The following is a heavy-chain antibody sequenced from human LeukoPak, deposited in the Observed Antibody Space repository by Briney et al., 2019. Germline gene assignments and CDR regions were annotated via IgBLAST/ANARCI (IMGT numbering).Heavy chain of an antibody. Sequence: GGSLRLSCAASGFTFDDYGMSWVRQAPGKGLEWVSGINWNGGSTGYADSVKGRFTISRDNAKNSLYLQMNSLRVEDTAVYYCASRIVGTPDYFDYWGHGTLVTVSS. CDR2: INWNGGST. V-gene: IGHV3-20*04. D-gene: IGHD1-26*01. CDR3: ASRIVGTPDYFDY. CDR1: GFTFDDYG. J-gene: IGHJ4*01.